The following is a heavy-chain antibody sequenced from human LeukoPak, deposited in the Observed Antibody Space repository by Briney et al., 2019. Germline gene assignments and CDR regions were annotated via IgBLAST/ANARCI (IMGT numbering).Heavy chain of an antibody. CDR3: ARDGTGTTVFIDY. Sequence: ASVKVSCKASGYTFTGYYMHWVRQAPGQGLEWMGWINPNSGGTNYAQKFQGRVTMTRDMSTSTVYMELSSLRSEDTAVYYCARDGTGTTVFIDYWGQGTLVTVSS. CDR2: INPNSGGT. J-gene: IGHJ4*02. CDR1: GYTFTGYY. D-gene: IGHD1-7*01. V-gene: IGHV1-2*02.